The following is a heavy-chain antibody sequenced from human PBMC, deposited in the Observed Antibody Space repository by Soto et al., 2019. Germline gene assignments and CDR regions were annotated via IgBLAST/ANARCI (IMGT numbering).Heavy chain of an antibody. CDR2: IYWDDDK. J-gene: IGHJ4*02. Sequence: SGPTLVNPTQTLTLTCTFSGFSLSTSGVGVGWIRQPPGKALEWLALIYWDDDKRYSPSLKSRLTITKDTSKNQVVLTMTNMDPVDTATYYCAHRSVSSGWYVYYFDYWGQGTLVTVSS. CDR1: GFSLSTSGVG. V-gene: IGHV2-5*02. CDR3: AHRSVSSGWYVYYFDY. D-gene: IGHD6-19*01.